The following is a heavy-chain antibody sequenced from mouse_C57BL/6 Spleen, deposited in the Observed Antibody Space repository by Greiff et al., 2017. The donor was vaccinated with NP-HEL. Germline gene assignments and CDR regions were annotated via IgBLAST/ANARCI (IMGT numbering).Heavy chain of an antibody. CDR1: GYTFTDYN. Sequence: EVQLQQSGPELVKPGASVKMSCKASGYTFTDYNMHWVKQSHGKSLEWIGYINPNNGGTSYNQQFKGKATLTVNKSSSTAYMELRSLTSEDSAVYYCAREQVYYDDYWYFDVWGTGTTGTVSS. CDR3: AREQVYYDDYWYFDV. V-gene: IGHV1-22*01. CDR2: INPNNGGT. D-gene: IGHD2-4*01. J-gene: IGHJ1*03.